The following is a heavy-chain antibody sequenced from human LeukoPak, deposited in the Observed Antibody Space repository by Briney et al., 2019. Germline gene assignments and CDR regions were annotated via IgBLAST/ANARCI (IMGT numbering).Heavy chain of an antibody. J-gene: IGHJ6*03. Sequence: GASVKVSCKASGYTFTGYYMHWVRQAPGQGLEWMGWINTNTGNPTYAQGFTGRFVFSLDTSVSTAYLQISSLKAEDTAVYCCARDVGEYSSSWYYYYMDVWGKGTTVTVSS. D-gene: IGHD6-13*01. CDR1: GYTFTGYY. V-gene: IGHV7-4-1*02. CDR2: INTNTGNP. CDR3: ARDVGEYSSSWYYYYMDV.